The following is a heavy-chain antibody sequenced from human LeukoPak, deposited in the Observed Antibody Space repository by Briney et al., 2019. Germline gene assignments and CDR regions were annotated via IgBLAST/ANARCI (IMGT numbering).Heavy chain of an antibody. CDR2: IYYSGST. CDR3: ARSLGNYDY. Sequence: KSSETLSLTCTVSGGSISSSSYYWGWIRQPPGKGLEWIGSIYYSGSTYYNPSLKSRVTISVDTSKNQFSLKLSSVTAADTAVYYCARSLGNYDYWGQGTLVTVSS. CDR1: GGSISSSSYY. V-gene: IGHV4-39*07. J-gene: IGHJ4*02.